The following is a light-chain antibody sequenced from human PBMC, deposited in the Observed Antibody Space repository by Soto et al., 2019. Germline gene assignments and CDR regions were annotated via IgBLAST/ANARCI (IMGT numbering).Light chain of an antibody. V-gene: IGLV2-14*01. Sequence: VLAQPASVSGSPGQSITISCTGTSSDVGGYNYVSWYQQHPGKAPKLMIYEVSNRPSGVSNRFSGSKSGNTASLTISGLQAEDEADYYCSSYTSSSTQVFGTGTKVTVL. CDR1: SSDVGGYNY. CDR3: SSYTSSSTQV. J-gene: IGLJ1*01. CDR2: EVS.